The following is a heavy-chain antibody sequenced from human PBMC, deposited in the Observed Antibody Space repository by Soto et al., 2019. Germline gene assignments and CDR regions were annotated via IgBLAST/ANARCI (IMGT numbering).Heavy chain of an antibody. CDR1: GFTFSNYG. V-gene: IGHV3-33*01. Sequence: QVQLVESGGGVVQPGRSLRLSCAASGFTFSNYGMHWVRQAPGKGLEWVAVIWYDGSNKYYADSVKCRFTISRDNSKNTLYLQMNSLRAESTAVYYCAGEYCSGGSSYYYGMDDWGQGTTVTVSS. D-gene: IGHD2-15*01. J-gene: IGHJ6*02. CDR2: IWYDGSNK. CDR3: AGEYCSGGSSYYYGMDD.